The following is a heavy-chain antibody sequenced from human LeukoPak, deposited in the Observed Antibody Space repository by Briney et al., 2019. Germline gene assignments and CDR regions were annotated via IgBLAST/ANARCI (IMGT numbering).Heavy chain of an antibody. V-gene: IGHV4-34*01. Sequence: SETLSPTCAVYGGSFSGYYWSWIRQPPGKGLEWIGEINHSGSTNYNPSLKSRVTISVDTSKNQFSLKLSSVTAADTAVYYCARGVGLYYDFWSGYYAFDYWGQGTLVTVSS. J-gene: IGHJ4*02. CDR2: INHSGST. CDR3: ARGVGLYYDFWSGYYAFDY. D-gene: IGHD3-3*01. CDR1: GGSFSGYY.